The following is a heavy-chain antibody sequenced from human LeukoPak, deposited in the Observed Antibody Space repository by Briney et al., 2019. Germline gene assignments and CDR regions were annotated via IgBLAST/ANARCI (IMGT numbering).Heavy chain of an antibody. CDR3: ARESMIGELFEKWPRGHFDY. V-gene: IGHV3-30*04. D-gene: IGHD3-10*02. CDR1: GFTFSSYA. CDR2: ISYDGSNK. Sequence: GGSLRLSCAASGFTFSSYAMHWVRQAPGKGLEWVAVISYDGSNKYYADSVKGRFTISRDNSKNTLYLQMNSLRAEDTAVYYRARESMIGELFEKWPRGHFDYWGQGTLVTVSS. J-gene: IGHJ4*02.